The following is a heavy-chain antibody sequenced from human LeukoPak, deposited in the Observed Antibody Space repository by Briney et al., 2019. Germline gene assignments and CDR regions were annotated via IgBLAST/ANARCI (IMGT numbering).Heavy chain of an antibody. CDR3: ARHPPDRHYDFWSGYFHPFDI. Sequence: SETLPLTCTVSGGSISSSSHYWGWIRQAPGKALAWLGSIYYSRSSYHNPSLKSRVTISIDTSKNQFFLKLSSVTAADTAVYYCARHPPDRHYDFWSGYFHPFDIWGQGTMVTVSS. D-gene: IGHD3-3*01. J-gene: IGHJ3*02. V-gene: IGHV4-39*01. CDR1: GGSISSSSHY. CDR2: IYYSRSS.